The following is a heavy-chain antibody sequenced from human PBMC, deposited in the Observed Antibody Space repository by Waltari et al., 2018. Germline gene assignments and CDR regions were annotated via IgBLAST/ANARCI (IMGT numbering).Heavy chain of an antibody. CDR3: ARHYRADGGSFDI. Sequence: QSQLQESGPGLVKPSETLSLTCTVSGDSFSSDNYYWGWIRQPPGKGLEWIGSVYYSGSTYAKASLKSRVTISIDTSNNQFSLILTSVTAADTAVYYCARHYRADGGSFDIWGQGTMVTVSS. J-gene: IGHJ3*02. V-gene: IGHV4-39*01. CDR2: VYYSGST. CDR1: GDSFSSDNYY. D-gene: IGHD3-10*01.